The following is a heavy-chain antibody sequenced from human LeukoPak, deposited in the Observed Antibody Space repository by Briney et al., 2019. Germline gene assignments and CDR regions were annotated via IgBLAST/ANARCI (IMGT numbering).Heavy chain of an antibody. J-gene: IGHJ4*02. Sequence: ASVKVSCKACDYTFTSYGISWVRQGPGQGLEWMGRINPNSGGTNYAQKFQGRVTMTRDTSISTAYMELSRLRYDDTAVYYCARVSTGYYYDSTGSKGGFDYWGQGTLVTVSS. V-gene: IGHV1-2*06. CDR2: INPNSGGT. CDR1: DYTFTSYG. D-gene: IGHD3-22*01. CDR3: ARVSTGYYYDSTGSKGGFDY.